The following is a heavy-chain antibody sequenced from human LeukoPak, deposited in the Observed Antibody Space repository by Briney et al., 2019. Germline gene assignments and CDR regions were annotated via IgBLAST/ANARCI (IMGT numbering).Heavy chain of an antibody. CDR2: IWYDGSNK. D-gene: IGHD6-13*01. CDR1: GFTFSSYA. CDR3: ARDSSSGRIDY. J-gene: IGHJ4*02. V-gene: IGHV3-33*08. Sequence: GGSLRLSCAASGFTFSSYAMSWVRQAPGKGLEWVAVIWYDGSNKYYADSVKGRFTISRDNSKNTLYLQMNSLRAEDTAVYYCARDSSSGRIDYWGQGTLVTVSS.